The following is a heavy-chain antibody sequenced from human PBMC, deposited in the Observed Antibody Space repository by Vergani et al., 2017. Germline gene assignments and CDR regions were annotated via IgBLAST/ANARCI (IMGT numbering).Heavy chain of an antibody. Sequence: QVQLQESGPGLVKPSQTLSLTCTVSGGSISSGSYYWSWIRQPAGKGLEWIGRIYTSGSTNYNPSLKSRVTISVDTSKNQFSLKLSSVTAADTAVYYCARERCSGGSCYSNWGQGTTVTISS. V-gene: IGHV4-61*02. D-gene: IGHD2-15*01. CDR1: GGSISSGSYY. CDR2: IYTSGST. J-gene: IGHJ6*02. CDR3: ARERCSGGSCYSN.